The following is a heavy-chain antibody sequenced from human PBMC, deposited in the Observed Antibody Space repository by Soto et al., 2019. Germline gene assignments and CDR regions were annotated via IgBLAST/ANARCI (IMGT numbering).Heavy chain of an antibody. Sequence: VQLVQSGAEVRKPGSSVKVSCKASGGTFSRHAISWVRQAPGQGLEWMGGIIPIFGTANHAQKFQGRVTIIADESTSTVYMELSSRRSEDTAMYYCARGWGYDSNDYYYAYWGQGTLVIVSS. V-gene: IGHV1-69*12. CDR2: IIPIFGTA. CDR3: ARGWGYDSNDYYYAY. CDR1: GGTFSRHA. D-gene: IGHD3-22*01. J-gene: IGHJ4*02.